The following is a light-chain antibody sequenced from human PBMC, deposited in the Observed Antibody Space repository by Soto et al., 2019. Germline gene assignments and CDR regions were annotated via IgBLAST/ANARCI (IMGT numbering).Light chain of an antibody. CDR3: QTYDNRLSAWV. V-gene: IGLV1-40*01. J-gene: IGLJ3*02. Sequence: QSVLTQPPSVSGAPGQRVTISCTGSTANIGAGFDIQWFQQLPGTAPKLLIYGNDIRPSGVPDRFSGSKSGTSGSLAITGLQADDEADYYCQTYDNRLSAWVFGGGTKVTVL. CDR2: GND. CDR1: TANIGAGFD.